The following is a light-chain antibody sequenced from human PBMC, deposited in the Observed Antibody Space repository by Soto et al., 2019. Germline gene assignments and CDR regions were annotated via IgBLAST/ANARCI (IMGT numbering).Light chain of an antibody. J-gene: IGKJ1*01. CDR2: AAS. CDR3: QKYNSAPRT. Sequence: DIQMTQSPSSLSASVGDRVTITCRASQDISNHLAWFQQKPGKSPKVLIYAASFLQSGAPSRFSGSGSGTDCTLTISSLQPEDVATYYCQKYNSAPRTFGQGTEVEIK. V-gene: IGKV1-27*01. CDR1: QDISNH.